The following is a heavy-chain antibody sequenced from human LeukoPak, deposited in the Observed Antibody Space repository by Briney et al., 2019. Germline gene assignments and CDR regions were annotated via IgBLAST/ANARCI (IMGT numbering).Heavy chain of an antibody. CDR2: VDWDDDK. CDR1: GFSPSTTRMC. J-gene: IGHJ4*02. V-gene: IGHV2-70*11. Sequence: SGPTLVNPTPPLTPTSTFSGFSPSTTRMCVSWIRHPPRTALASLARVDWDDDKYYSTSLKTRLTISQDTSKDRVVLTMTNMDPVDTATYYCARITPAGRQLDYWGQGTLVTVCS. D-gene: IGHD6-13*01. CDR3: ARITPAGRQLDY.